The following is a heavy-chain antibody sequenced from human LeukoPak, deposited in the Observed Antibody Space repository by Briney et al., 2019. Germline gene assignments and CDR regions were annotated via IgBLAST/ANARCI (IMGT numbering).Heavy chain of an antibody. CDR1: GYTFTSYG. J-gene: IGHJ4*02. V-gene: IGHV1-2*02. D-gene: IGHD3-10*01. CDR3: AGGSIMVQGLDY. CDR2: INPNSGGT. Sequence: GASVKVSCKASGYTFTSYGISWVRQAPGQGLEWMGWINPNSGGTNYAQKFQGRVTMTRDTSISTAYMELSRLRSDDTAVYYCAGGSIMVQGLDYWGQGTLVTVSS.